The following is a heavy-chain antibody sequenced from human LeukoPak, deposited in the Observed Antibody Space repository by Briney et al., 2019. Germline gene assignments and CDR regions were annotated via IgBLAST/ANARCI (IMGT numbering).Heavy chain of an antibody. CDR2: INSTGYI. J-gene: IGHJ4*02. Sequence: PGGPLRLSCAASGFNFSDYTLTWVRQAPGQGLEWVSSINSTGYIYNADSVKDRFTISRDSAENSLYLEMNSLRPEDTAVYYCARGGDEVLFEYWGQGILVTVSS. V-gene: IGHV3-69-1*01. CDR1: GFNFSDYT. CDR3: ARGGDEVLFEY. D-gene: IGHD4-17*01.